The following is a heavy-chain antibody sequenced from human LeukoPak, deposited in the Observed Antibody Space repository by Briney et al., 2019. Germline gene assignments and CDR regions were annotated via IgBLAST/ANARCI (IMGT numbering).Heavy chain of an antibody. D-gene: IGHD3-10*01. CDR2: IYSSGST. J-gene: IGHJ4*02. CDR1: GFTVSSNY. Sequence: GGSLRLSCASSGFTVSSNYMSWVRQAPGKGLEWVSIIYSSGSTYYADSVKGRFTISRDNSKNTLYLQMNSLRAEDTAVYHCAREALGGGGYWGQGTLVTVSS. V-gene: IGHV3-66*01. CDR3: AREALGGGGY.